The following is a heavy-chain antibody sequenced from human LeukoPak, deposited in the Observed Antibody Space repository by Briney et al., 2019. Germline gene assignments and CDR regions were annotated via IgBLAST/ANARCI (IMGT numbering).Heavy chain of an antibody. D-gene: IGHD6-19*01. CDR2: ISYDGSNK. CDR3: ARDLSSGHDY. Sequence: GGSLGLSCAASGFTFSSYAMSWVRQAPGKGLEWAAVISYDGSNKYYADSVKGRFTISRDNSKNTLYLQMNSLRAEDTAVYYCARDLSSGHDYWGQGTLVTVSS. V-gene: IGHV3-30-3*01. CDR1: GFTFSSYA. J-gene: IGHJ4*02.